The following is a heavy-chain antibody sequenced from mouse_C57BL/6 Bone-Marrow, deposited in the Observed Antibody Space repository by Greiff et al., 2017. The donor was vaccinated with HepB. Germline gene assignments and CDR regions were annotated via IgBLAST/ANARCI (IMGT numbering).Heavy chain of an antibody. J-gene: IGHJ4*01. D-gene: IGHD2-3*01. V-gene: IGHV14-4*01. Sequence: EVQGVESGAELVRPGASVKLSCTASGFNIKDDYMHWVKQRPEQGLEWIGWIDPENGDTEYASKFQGKATITADTSSNTAYLQLSSLTSEDTAVYYCTTDDGYYDAMDYWGQGTSVTVSS. CDR2: IDPENGDT. CDR3: TTDDGYYDAMDY. CDR1: GFNIKDDY.